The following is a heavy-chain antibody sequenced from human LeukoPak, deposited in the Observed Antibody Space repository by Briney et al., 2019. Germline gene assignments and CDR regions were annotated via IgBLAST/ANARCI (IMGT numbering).Heavy chain of an antibody. J-gene: IGHJ4*02. Sequence: PSETLSLTCTVSGGSISSSSYYWGWIRQPPGKGLEWIGNIYYSGSTYYNPSLKSRVTISVDTSKNQSSLKLSSVTAADTAVYYCAREDTMIIGHDYWGQGTLVTVSS. CDR2: IYYSGST. CDR1: GGSISSSSYY. D-gene: IGHD3-22*01. V-gene: IGHV4-39*07. CDR3: AREDTMIIGHDY.